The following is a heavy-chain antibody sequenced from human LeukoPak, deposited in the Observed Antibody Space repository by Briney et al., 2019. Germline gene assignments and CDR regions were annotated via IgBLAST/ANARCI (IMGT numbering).Heavy chain of an antibody. CDR3: AKGRPYDYVWGTYRTGFDY. V-gene: IGHV3-23*01. D-gene: IGHD3-16*02. CDR2: ISPSGGST. CDR1: GFTFSSYA. J-gene: IGHJ4*02. Sequence: GGSLRLSCAASGFTFSSYAMSWVRQAPGEGLEWVSAISPSGGSTYYADSVKGRFTISRDNSKNTLYLQMKSLRAEDTAVYYCAKGRPYDYVWGTYRTGFDYWGQGTLVTVSS.